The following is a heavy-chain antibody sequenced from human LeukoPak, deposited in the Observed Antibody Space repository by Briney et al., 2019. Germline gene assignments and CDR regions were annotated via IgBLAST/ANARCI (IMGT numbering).Heavy chain of an antibody. CDR3: ARISGGSFDV. J-gene: IGHJ3*01. D-gene: IGHD3-10*01. CDR1: GLTVNSNY. Sequence: GSLRLACAASGLTVNSNYMTWVRQAQGTGLEWVSLIYSGETTYYADSVKGRFTISRDTSQNTLYLQMSRLRAEDTAVYYCARISGGSFDVWGQGTTVTV. CDR2: IYSGETT. V-gene: IGHV3-53*01.